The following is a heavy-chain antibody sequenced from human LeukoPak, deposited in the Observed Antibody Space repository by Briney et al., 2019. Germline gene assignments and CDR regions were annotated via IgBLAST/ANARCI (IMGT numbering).Heavy chain of an antibody. V-gene: IGHV3-23*01. CDR2: ISGSGGST. CDR1: GFTFSSYA. Sequence: PGGSLRLSCAASGFTFSSYAMSWVRQAPGKWLEWVSAISGSGGSTYYADSVKGRFTISRDNSKNTLYLQMNSLRAEDTAVYYCARVYYYDSSGYFGYWGQGTLVTVSS. CDR3: ARVYYYDSSGYFGY. J-gene: IGHJ4*02. D-gene: IGHD3-22*01.